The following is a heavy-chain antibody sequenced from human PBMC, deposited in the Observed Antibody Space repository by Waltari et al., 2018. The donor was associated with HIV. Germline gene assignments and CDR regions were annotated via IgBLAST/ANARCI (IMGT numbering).Heavy chain of an antibody. CDR3: ARVPQQLVLSSYWYFDL. V-gene: IGHV4-59*01. CDR1: GGSIRNSY. D-gene: IGHD6-13*01. J-gene: IGHJ2*01. Sequence: QVQLQESGPGLVKPSETLSLTCTISGGSIRNSYWSWIRQPPGKGLEGIGSLFYTGSTNYNPSLESRVTISVDTSKNQFSLKLSSVTAADTAVYYCARVPQQLVLSSYWYFDLWGRGTLVTVSS. CDR2: LFYTGST.